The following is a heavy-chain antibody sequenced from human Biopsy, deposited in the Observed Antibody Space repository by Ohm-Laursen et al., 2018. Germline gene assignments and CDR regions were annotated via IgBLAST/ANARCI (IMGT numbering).Heavy chain of an antibody. J-gene: IGHJ5*02. D-gene: IGHD3-16*01. CDR1: GFTLSGYA. CDR3: ATELLPPGVGGSWHES. V-gene: IGHV3-21*06. CDR2: ISASSSYI. Sequence: SLRLSCAASGFTLSGYAINWVRQAPGKGLEWVSSISASSSYIHYAYSVKGRFTVSRDNAKNSLYLQINILRAADTAKYYCATELLPPGVGGSWHESWGQGISVTVSS.